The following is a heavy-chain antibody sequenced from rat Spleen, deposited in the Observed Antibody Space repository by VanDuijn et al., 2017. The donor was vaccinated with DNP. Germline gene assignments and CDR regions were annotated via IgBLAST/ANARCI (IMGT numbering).Heavy chain of an antibody. CDR3: ARRVYGGYSDY. CDR1: GFTFSDYN. Sequence: EVQLVESGGGLVQPGGSLKLSCAASGFTFSDYNMAWVRQAPKKGLEWVATIISDGSRTYYRDSVKGRFTVSRDNAKSTLYLQMDSLRSEDTATYYCARRVYGGYSDYWGQGVMVTVSS. D-gene: IGHD1-11*01. J-gene: IGHJ2*01. CDR2: IISDGSRT. V-gene: IGHV5S10*01.